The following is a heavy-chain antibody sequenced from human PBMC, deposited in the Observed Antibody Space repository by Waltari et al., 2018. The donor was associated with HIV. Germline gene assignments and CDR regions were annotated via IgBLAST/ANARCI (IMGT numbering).Heavy chain of an antibody. J-gene: IGHJ4*02. Sequence: QLQLQESGPGLVTPSETLSLTCTFSVGSINSSSYYWGWIRQPPGKGLEWIGSIYYSGSTYYKPSLSSRVTISVDTSKNQFSLKLSSVTAADTAVYYCARDSSPILAAIDYWGQGTLVTVSS. CDR1: VGSINSSSYY. V-gene: IGHV4-39*07. CDR2: IYYSGST. D-gene: IGHD6-19*01. CDR3: ARDSSPILAAIDY.